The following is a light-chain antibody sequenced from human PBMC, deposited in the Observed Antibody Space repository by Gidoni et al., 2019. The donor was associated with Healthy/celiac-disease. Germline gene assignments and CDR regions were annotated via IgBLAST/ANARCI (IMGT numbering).Light chain of an antibody. CDR1: QGISSY. J-gene: IGKJ1*01. CDR2: AAS. CDR3: QQYYSYPWT. V-gene: IGKV1-8*01. Sequence: IRMTQSPSSFSASTGDRVTITCRASQGISSYLAWYQQKPGKAPKLLIYAASTLQSGVPSRFSGSGSGTDFTLTISCLQSEDFATYYCQQYYSYPWTFGQGTKVEIK.